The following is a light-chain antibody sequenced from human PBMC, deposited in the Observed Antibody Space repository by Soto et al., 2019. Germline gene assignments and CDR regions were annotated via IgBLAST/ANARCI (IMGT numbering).Light chain of an antibody. Sequence: EIVLTQSPATLSLSPGERATLSCRASQSVSSYLAWYQQKPGQAPRLLIYDASNRATGIPARFSGSGSGTDFTLTISSLEPEDFADYYCQQRNTWPLTFGGGTKVEIK. CDR3: QQRNTWPLT. CDR1: QSVSSY. CDR2: DAS. V-gene: IGKV3-11*01. J-gene: IGKJ4*01.